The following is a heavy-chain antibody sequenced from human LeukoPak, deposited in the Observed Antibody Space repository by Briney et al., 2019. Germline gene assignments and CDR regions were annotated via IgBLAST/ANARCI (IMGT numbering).Heavy chain of an antibody. D-gene: IGHD6-13*01. Sequence: ASVKVSCKASGYTFTSYGINWVRQAPGQGPEWMGWISAYNGNPKYAQNLQGRVTMTTDTSTSTAYMELRSLRSDDTAVYYCTRDLPYSSSWESIDYWGQGTLVTVSS. J-gene: IGHJ4*02. CDR3: TRDLPYSSSWESIDY. CDR1: GYTFTSYG. V-gene: IGHV1-18*01. CDR2: ISAYNGNP.